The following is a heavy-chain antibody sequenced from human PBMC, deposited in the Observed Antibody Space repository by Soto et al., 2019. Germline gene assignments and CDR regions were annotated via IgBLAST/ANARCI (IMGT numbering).Heavy chain of an antibody. V-gene: IGHV4-59*12. CDR1: CGSISSYY. Sequence: SETLSLTCTVSCGSISSYYWSWIRQPPGKGLEWIGYIYHSGSTYYNPSLKSRVTISVDRSKNQFSLKLSSVTAADTAVYYCAGVPDRWGQGTLVTVSS. D-gene: IGHD2-2*01. CDR2: IYHSGST. J-gene: IGHJ5*02. CDR3: AGVPDR.